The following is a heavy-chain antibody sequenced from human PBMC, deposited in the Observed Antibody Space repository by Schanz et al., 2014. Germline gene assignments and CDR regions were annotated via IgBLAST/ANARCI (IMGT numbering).Heavy chain of an antibody. CDR2: ISGSGGST. V-gene: IGHV3-23*01. Sequence: EVQLMESGGGLVKPGGSLRLSCAASGFTFSSYAMSWVRQAPGKGLEWVSAISGSGGSTYYADSVTGRFTISRDNAKNTLYLQMNTLRAEDTAVYYCARKMKLGVYGGKGHDSLDIWGQGTMVTVSS. D-gene: IGHD4-17*01. CDR3: ARKMKLGVYGGKGHDSLDI. J-gene: IGHJ3*02. CDR1: GFTFSSYA.